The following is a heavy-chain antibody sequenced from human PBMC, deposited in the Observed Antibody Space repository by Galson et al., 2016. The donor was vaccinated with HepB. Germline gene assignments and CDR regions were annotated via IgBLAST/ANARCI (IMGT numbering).Heavy chain of an antibody. D-gene: IGHD4-17*01. V-gene: IGHV3-15*01. CDR1: GFTFNNAW. CDR2: IKSTTDGGTP. Sequence: SLRLSCAASGFTFNNAWMSWVRQAPGKGLEWVGRIKSTTDGGTPDYAAPVKGRFTISRDDSKNTLYLQMNSLKTEDTAVYYCTTDSPDYGDSDTWGQGTLVTVSS. CDR3: TTDSPDYGDSDT. J-gene: IGHJ5*02.